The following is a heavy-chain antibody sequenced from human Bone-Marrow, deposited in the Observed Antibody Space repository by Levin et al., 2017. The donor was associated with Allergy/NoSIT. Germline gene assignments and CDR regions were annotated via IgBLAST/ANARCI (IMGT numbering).Heavy chain of an antibody. D-gene: IGHD1-26*01. Sequence: HPGGSLRLSCAASGFTFDDYAMHWVRQDPGKGLEWVSGISWNSGSKGYADSVKGRFTISRDNAKNSLYLQMNSLKPEDTALYFCAKDLALYSGTYSFDYWGHGTLVTVSS. CDR1: GFTFDDYA. J-gene: IGHJ4*01. CDR3: AKDLALYSGTYSFDY. CDR2: ISWNSGSK. V-gene: IGHV3-9*01.